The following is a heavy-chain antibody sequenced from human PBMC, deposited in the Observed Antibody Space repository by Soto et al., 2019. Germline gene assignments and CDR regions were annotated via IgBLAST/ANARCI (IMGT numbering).Heavy chain of an antibody. Sequence: ASVKVSCKASGGTFSSYAISWVRQAPGQGLEWMGGIIPIFGTANYAQKFQGRVTITADESTSTAYMELSSLRSEDTAVYYCATGSMVRGVPRYYFDYWGQGTLVTVSS. CDR2: IIPIFGTA. CDR3: ATGSMVRGVPRYYFDY. J-gene: IGHJ4*02. CDR1: GGTFSSYA. D-gene: IGHD3-10*01. V-gene: IGHV1-69*13.